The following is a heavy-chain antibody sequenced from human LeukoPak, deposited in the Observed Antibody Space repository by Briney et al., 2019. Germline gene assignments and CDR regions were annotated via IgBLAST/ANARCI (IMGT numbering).Heavy chain of an antibody. Sequence: GGSLRLSCAASEFTFSSYGMHWVRQAPGKGLEWVAVISYDGSNKYYADSVKGRFTISRDNSKNTLYLQMNSLRAEDTAVYYCAKIHTSRGAFDIWGQGTMVTVSS. V-gene: IGHV3-30*18. CDR3: AKIHTSRGAFDI. D-gene: IGHD3-10*01. CDR1: EFTFSSYG. CDR2: ISYDGSNK. J-gene: IGHJ3*02.